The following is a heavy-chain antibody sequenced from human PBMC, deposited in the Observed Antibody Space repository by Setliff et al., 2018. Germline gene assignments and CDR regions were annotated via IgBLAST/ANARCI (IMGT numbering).Heavy chain of an antibody. CDR3: ARGPLDFVVLPAAGKFDY. Sequence: ASVKVSCKAAGYTFTSYGINWVRQAPGQGLEWMGWISAYARKFQGRVTMTTDTPTNTAYMELRSLRSDDTAVYYCARGPLDFVVLPAAGKFDYWGQGTLVTVSS. V-gene: IGHV1-18*01. CDR1: GYTFTSYG. CDR2: ISA. J-gene: IGHJ4*02. D-gene: IGHD2-2*01.